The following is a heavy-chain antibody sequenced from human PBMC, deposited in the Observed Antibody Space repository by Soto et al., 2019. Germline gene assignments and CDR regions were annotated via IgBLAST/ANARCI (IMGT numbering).Heavy chain of an antibody. CDR2: MYSGGST. CDR3: ARDSSLHQPLFYGMDV. CDR1: GLTVSSNY. V-gene: IGHV3-66*01. J-gene: IGHJ6*02. Sequence: ESGGGLVQPGGSLRLSCAASGLTVSSNYMSWVRQAPGKGLEWVSVMYSGGSTYYADSAKGRFIISRDNYKNTLYLQMDSLRVEDTAVYYCARDSSLHQPLFYGMDVWGQGTTVTVSS. D-gene: IGHD2-2*01.